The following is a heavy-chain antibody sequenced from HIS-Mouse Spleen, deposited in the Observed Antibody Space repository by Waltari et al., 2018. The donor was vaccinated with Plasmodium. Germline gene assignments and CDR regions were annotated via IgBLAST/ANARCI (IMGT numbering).Heavy chain of an antibody. V-gene: IGHV3-13*01. J-gene: IGHJ4*02. CDR2: IGTAGET. Sequence: EVQLVESGGGLVQPGGSLRLSCAASGFTFSSYDMHWVRQATGNVLGWFSAIGTAGETYYPGSVKGRFTISRENAKNSLYLQRNGLRAGDTAVYYCARGPTYSSSYYFDYWGQGTLVTVSS. CDR3: ARGPTYSSSYYFDY. D-gene: IGHD6-6*01. CDR1: GFTFSSYD.